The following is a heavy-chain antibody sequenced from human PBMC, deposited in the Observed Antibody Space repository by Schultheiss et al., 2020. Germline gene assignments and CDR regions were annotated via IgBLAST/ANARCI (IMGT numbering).Heavy chain of an antibody. CDR3: ARDPSVFGRYSSGWTYYYGMDV. CDR2: IWYGGSNK. J-gene: IGHJ6*02. D-gene: IGHD6-19*01. V-gene: IGHV3-33*01. CDR1: GFTFSSYG. Sequence: GGSLRLSCAASGFTFSSYGMHWVRQAPGKGLEWVAVIWYGGSNKYYADSVKGRFTISRDNSKNTLYLQMNSLRAEDTAVYYCARDPSVFGRYSSGWTYYYGMDVWGQGTTVTVSS.